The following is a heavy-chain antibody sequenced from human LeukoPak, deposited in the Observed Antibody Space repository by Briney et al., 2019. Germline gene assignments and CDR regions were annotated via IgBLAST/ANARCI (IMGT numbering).Heavy chain of an antibody. Sequence: GGSLRLSCAASGFTFSDYFMSWIRQAPGKGLEWVSYISLSGNYTNYADSVKGRVTISRDNAKNSLFLQIYSLRAEDTAVYFCARCRTPTNSYYYGMDVWGQGTTVTVSS. CDR1: GFTFSDYF. V-gene: IGHV3-11*03. CDR2: ISLSGNYT. J-gene: IGHJ6*02. D-gene: IGHD1-1*01. CDR3: ARCRTPTNSYYYGMDV.